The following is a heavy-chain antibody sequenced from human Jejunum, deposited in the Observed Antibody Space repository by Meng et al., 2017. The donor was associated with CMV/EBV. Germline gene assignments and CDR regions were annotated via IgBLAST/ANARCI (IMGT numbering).Heavy chain of an antibody. J-gene: IGHJ4*02. D-gene: IGHD1-26*01. V-gene: IGHV3-7*01. CDR2: INQDGSEK. CDR1: GFTFSNYW. Sequence: SGFTFSNYWMSWVRRAPGKGLEWVANINQDGSEKYYVGFVKGRFTISRDNAKNSLYLQMNSLRAEDAAVYYCARRWESLSYFDYWGQGAPVTVSS. CDR3: ARRWESLSYFDY.